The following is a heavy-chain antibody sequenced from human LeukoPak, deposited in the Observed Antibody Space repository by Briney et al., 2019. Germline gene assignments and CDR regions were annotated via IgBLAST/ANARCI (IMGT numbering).Heavy chain of an antibody. Sequence: PGGSLRLSCAASGLTFSSYGMHWVRQAPGKGLEWGAVISYDGSNKYYADSVKGRFTISRDNSKNTLYLQMNSLRAEDTAVYYCAKVGLVYYGSGSATYFDYWGQGTLVTVSS. CDR1: GLTFSSYG. V-gene: IGHV3-30*18. CDR3: AKVGLVYYGSGSATYFDY. D-gene: IGHD3-10*01. CDR2: ISYDGSNK. J-gene: IGHJ4*02.